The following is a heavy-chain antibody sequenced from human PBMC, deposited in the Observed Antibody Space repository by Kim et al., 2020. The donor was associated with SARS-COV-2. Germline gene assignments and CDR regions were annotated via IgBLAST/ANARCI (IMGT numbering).Heavy chain of an antibody. V-gene: IGHV1-69*06. J-gene: IGHJ6*02. CDR1: GGTFSSYA. CDR3: ARDLFEVDSSGWYQDKIYYYGMDV. CDR2: IIPIFGTA. Sequence: SVKVSCKASGGTFSSYAISWVRQAPGQGLEWMGGIIPIFGTANYAQKFQGRVTITADKSTSTAYMELSSLRSEDTAVYYCARDLFEVDSSGWYQDKIYYYGMDVWGQGTTVTVSS. D-gene: IGHD6-19*01.